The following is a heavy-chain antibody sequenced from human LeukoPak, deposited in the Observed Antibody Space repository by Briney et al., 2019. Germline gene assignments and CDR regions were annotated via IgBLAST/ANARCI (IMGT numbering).Heavy chain of an antibody. CDR2: IIPILGIA. D-gene: IGHD3-22*01. J-gene: IGHJ5*02. CDR3: ARELGYYDSSAPGGFDP. CDR1: GGTFSSYA. V-gene: IGHV1-69*04. Sequence: SVKVSCKASGGTFSSYAISWVRQAPGQGLEWMGRIIPILGIANYAQKFQGRVAITADKSTSTAYMELSSLRSEDTAVYYCARELGYYDSSAPGGFDPWGQGTLVTVSS.